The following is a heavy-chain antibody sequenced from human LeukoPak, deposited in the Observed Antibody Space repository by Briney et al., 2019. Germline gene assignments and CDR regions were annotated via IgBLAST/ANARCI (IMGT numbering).Heavy chain of an antibody. CDR2: IYTSGST. D-gene: IGHD3-10*01. CDR1: GGSISSYY. J-gene: IGHJ4*02. V-gene: IGHV4-4*07. Sequence: SETLSLTCTVSGGSISSYYWSWIRQPAGKGLEWIGRIYTSGSTNYNPSLKSRVTISVDTSKNQFSLKLSSVTAADTAVYYCARVERLLWFGELLPDYFDYWGQGTLVTVSS. CDR3: ARVERLLWFGELLPDYFDY.